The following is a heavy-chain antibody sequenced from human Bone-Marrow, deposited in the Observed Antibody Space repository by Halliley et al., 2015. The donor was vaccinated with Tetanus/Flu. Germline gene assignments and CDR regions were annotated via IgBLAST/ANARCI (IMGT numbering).Heavy chain of an antibody. J-gene: IGHJ4*02. V-gene: IGHV3-9*01. CDR1: GFTFDDYA. CDR2: ISWNSGSI. CDR3: ARDSGAERYYLDF. D-gene: IGHD3-10*01. Sequence: SLRLSCAASGFTFDDYAMHWVRQAPGKGLEWVAGISWNSGSIEYAASVKGRFTVSRDNAGNSLYLQMSSLRAEDTALYYCARDSGAERYYLDFWGQGILVTVSS.